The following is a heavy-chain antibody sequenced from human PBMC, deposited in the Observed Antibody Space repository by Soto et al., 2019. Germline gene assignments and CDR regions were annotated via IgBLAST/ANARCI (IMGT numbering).Heavy chain of an antibody. J-gene: IGHJ4*02. D-gene: IGHD2-15*01. Sequence: EVQLVESGGGLVQPGGSLRLSCAASGFTFSSYSMNWVRQAPGKGLEWVSYISSSSSTIYYADSVKGRFTISRDNAKNSLYLQMNSLRAEDTAVYYCERVTGTPSYWGQGTLVTVSS. V-gene: IGHV3-48*01. CDR1: GFTFSSYS. CDR3: ERVTGTPSY. CDR2: ISSSSSTI.